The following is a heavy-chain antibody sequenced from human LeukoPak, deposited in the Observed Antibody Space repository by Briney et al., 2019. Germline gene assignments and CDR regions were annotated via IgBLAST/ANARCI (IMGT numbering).Heavy chain of an antibody. J-gene: IGHJ2*01. Sequence: SETLSLTCTVSGGSISSYYWSWIRQPPGKGLEWIGYIYYSGSTNYNPSLKSRVTISVDTSKNQFSLKLSSVTAADTAVYYCARHPTDIVVVVAATHPDWYFDLWGRGTLVTVSS. CDR1: GGSISSYY. D-gene: IGHD2-15*01. V-gene: IGHV4-59*08. CDR2: IYYSGST. CDR3: ARHPTDIVVVVAATHPDWYFDL.